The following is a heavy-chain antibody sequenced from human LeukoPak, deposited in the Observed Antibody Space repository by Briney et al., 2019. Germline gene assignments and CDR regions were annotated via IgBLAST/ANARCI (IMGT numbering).Heavy chain of an antibody. CDR3: ARESGKFDY. CDR2: ISGDGVST. V-gene: IGHV3-43*02. J-gene: IGHJ4*02. CDR1: GLPIADFA. Sequence: GGSLRLSCVASGLPIADFAMHWFRQAPGKGLEWVSLISGDGVSTFYADSVKGRFSISRDNSKNSLSLEMNSLRTEDTAMYYCARESGKFDYWGQGTLVAVSS.